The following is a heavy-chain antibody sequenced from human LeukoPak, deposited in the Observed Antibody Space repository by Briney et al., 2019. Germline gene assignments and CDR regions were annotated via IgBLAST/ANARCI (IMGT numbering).Heavy chain of an antibody. V-gene: IGHV4-34*01. CDR2: INHSGST. Sequence: PETLSLTCAVYGGSFSGYYWSWIRQPPGKGLEWIGEINHSGSTNYNPSLKSRVTISVDTSKNHFSLKLSSVTAADTAVYYCARMSYDAFDMWGQGTMVTVSS. J-gene: IGHJ3*02. D-gene: IGHD1-26*01. CDR3: ARMSYDAFDM. CDR1: GGSFSGYY.